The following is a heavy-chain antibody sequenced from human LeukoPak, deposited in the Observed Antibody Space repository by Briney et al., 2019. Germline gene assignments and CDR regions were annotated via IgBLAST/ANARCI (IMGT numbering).Heavy chain of an antibody. V-gene: IGHV3-21*01. CDR1: GFTFSSYS. Sequence: PGGSLRLSCAASGFTFSSYSMNWVRQAPGKGLEWVSSISSSSSYIYYADSVEGRFTISRDNAKDSLYLQMSSLTPEDTAVYYCARNYDVLTGYPYYFDHWGRGILVTVSS. CDR3: ARNYDVLTGYPYYFDH. D-gene: IGHD3-9*01. J-gene: IGHJ4*02. CDR2: ISSSSSYI.